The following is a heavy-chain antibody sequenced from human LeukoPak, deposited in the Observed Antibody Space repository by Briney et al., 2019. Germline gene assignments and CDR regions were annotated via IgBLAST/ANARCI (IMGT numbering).Heavy chain of an antibody. D-gene: IGHD6-19*01. CDR3: ARDTALAALDY. Sequence: PGRSLRLSCAASGFSFSTYGMHWVRQAPGKGLEWVALIGYDGSKQYYADSVKGRVTIFRDTSKNTLYLQMDSLRAEDTAVYYCARDTALAALDYWGQGTLVTVSS. CDR1: GFSFSTYG. J-gene: IGHJ4*02. CDR2: IGYDGSKQ. V-gene: IGHV3-33*01.